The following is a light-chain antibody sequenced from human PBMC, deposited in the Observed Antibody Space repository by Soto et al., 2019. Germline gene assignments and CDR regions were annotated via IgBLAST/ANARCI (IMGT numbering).Light chain of an antibody. CDR2: DAS. Sequence: EIVLTQSPATLSLSPGERATFSCRASQSVSSYLAWYQQKLGQAPRLLIYDASNRATGIPARFSGSGSGTDFTLTISSLEPEDFAVYYCQQRSNWPPTFCQGTKVEIK. J-gene: IGKJ1*01. V-gene: IGKV3-11*01. CDR1: QSVSSY. CDR3: QQRSNWPPT.